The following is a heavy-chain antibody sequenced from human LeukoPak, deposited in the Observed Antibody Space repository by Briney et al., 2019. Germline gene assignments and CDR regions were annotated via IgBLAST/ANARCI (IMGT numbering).Heavy chain of an antibody. J-gene: IGHJ4*02. Sequence: SGPTLVNPTQTLTLTCTFSGFSLSTSGVGVGWIRQPPGKALEWLALIYWNDDKRYSPSLKSRLTITKDTSKNQVVLSMTNMDPVDTATYYCAHRDSRSSTSCYTCVDFDYWGQGTLVTVSS. CDR3: AHRDSRSSTSCYTCVDFDY. D-gene: IGHD2-2*02. V-gene: IGHV2-5*01. CDR1: GFSLSTSGVG. CDR2: IYWNDDK.